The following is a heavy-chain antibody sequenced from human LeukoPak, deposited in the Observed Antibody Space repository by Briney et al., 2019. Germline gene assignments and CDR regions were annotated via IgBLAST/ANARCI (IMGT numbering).Heavy chain of an antibody. CDR1: GYTFTGYY. CDR2: INPNSGGT. CDR3: ARDLGEEGYVFDY. V-gene: IGHV1-2*02. Sequence: GASVKVSCKASGYTFTGYYMHWVRQAPGQGLEWMGWINPNSGGTNYAQKFQGRVTMTRDTSISTAYMELSRLRSDDTAVYYCARDLGEEGYVFDYWGQGTLVTVSS. D-gene: IGHD3-10*01. J-gene: IGHJ4*02.